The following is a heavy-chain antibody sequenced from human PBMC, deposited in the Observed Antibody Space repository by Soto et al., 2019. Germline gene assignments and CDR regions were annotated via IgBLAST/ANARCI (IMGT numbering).Heavy chain of an antibody. J-gene: IGHJ4*02. CDR3: ARGSDSNGYYSYFDY. CDR2: ISAYNGNT. Sequence: GASVKVSCKASGYTFTSYGINWVRQAPGQGLEWMGWISAYNGNTNYAQKLQGRVTMTTDTSTSTAYMELRSLRSDDTAVYYCARGSDSNGYYSYFDYWGQGTLVTV. CDR1: GYTFTSYG. V-gene: IGHV1-18*04. D-gene: IGHD3-22*01.